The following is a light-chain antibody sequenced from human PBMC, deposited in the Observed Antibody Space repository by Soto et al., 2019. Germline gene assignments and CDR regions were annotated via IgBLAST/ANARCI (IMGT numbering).Light chain of an antibody. V-gene: IGKV3-15*01. CDR2: GAS. CDR3: QQYNDWPTYT. J-gene: IGKJ2*01. CDR1: QSVSTN. Sequence: IVMTQSPATLSVSPGERATLSCRASQSVSTNLARYQQKPGQAPRLLISGASIRATGVPDRFSAGGSGTEFTLTISSLQSEDFAIYYCQQYNDWPTYTFGQGTNLEIK.